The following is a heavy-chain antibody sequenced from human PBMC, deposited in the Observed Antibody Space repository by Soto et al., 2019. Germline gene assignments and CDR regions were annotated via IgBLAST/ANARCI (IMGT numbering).Heavy chain of an antibody. CDR2: IRSKAYGGTT. CDR3: TAKRGYSYGYFDY. J-gene: IGHJ4*02. V-gene: IGHV3-49*04. CDR1: GFTFGDYA. D-gene: IGHD5-18*01. Sequence: GGSPRLSCTASGFTFGDYAMSWVRQAPGKGLEWVGFIRSKAYGGTTEYAASVKGRFTISRDDSKSIAYLQMNSLKTEDTAVYYCTAKRGYSYGYFDYWGQGTLVTVSS.